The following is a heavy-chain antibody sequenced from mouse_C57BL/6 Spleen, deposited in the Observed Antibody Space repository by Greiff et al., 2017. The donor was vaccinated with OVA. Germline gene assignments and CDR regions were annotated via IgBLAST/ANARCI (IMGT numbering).Heavy chain of an antibody. CDR3: AREGYYSNYGWYLDV. J-gene: IGHJ1*03. CDR1: GFSLTSYG. CDR2: IWSGGST. V-gene: IGHV2-2*01. D-gene: IGHD2-5*01. Sequence: VQGVESGPGLVQPSQSLSITCTVSGFSLTSYGVHWVRQSPGKGLEWLGVIWSGGSTDYNAAFISRLSISKDNSKSQVFFKMNSLQADNTAIYYCAREGYYSNYGWYLDVWGTGTTVTVSS.